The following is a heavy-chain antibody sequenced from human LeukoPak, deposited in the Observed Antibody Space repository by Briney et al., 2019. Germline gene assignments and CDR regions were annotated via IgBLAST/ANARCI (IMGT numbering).Heavy chain of an antibody. CDR3: ARERGSSWYGYYYYMDV. CDR2: IYYSGST. D-gene: IGHD6-13*01. J-gene: IGHJ6*03. Sequence: SETLSLTCTVSGGSISSYYWSWIRQPPGKGLEWIGCIYYSGSTNYNPSFKSRVTISVDTSKNQFSLKLSSVTAADTAVYYCARERGSSWYGYYYYMDVWGKGTTVTVSS. V-gene: IGHV4-59*01. CDR1: GGSISSYY.